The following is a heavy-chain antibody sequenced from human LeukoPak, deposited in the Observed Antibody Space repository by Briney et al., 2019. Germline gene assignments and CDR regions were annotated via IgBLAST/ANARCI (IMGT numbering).Heavy chain of an antibody. CDR3: ARVLGGYDFPWFDP. V-gene: IGHV1-69*13. D-gene: IGHD5-12*01. Sequence: ASVKVSCKASGGTFSSYAISWVRQAPGQGLEWMGGIIPIFGTANYAQKFQGRVTITADESTSTAYMELSSLRSEDTAVYYCARVLGGYDFPWFDPWGQGTLVTVSS. J-gene: IGHJ5*02. CDR1: GGTFSSYA. CDR2: IIPIFGTA.